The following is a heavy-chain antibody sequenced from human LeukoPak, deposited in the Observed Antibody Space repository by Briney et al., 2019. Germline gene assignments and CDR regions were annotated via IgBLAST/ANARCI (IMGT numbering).Heavy chain of an antibody. J-gene: IGHJ5*02. CDR1: GFPFSSYW. CDR3: ARSNRYCDTTTDCRGWWFDL. CDR2: IHQDGREK. Sequence: PGGSLSLSCAASGFPFSSYWMTWVRQAPGKGLEWVTNIHQDGREKSSVESMNGRITITRDTAKNKLYLQMNSLRAEDTAVYFCARSNRYCDTTTDCRGWWFDLWGQGTLVTVSS. V-gene: IGHV3-7*05. D-gene: IGHD2/OR15-2a*01.